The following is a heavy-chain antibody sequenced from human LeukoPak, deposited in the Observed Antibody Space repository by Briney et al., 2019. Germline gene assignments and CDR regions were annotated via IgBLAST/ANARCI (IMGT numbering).Heavy chain of an antibody. CDR2: IYSGGST. CDR1: GFTLSSNY. D-gene: IGHD3-16*01. V-gene: IGHV3-66*02. CDR3: ARDQGRMSLGYYYYYMDV. Sequence: GGSLRLSCAVSGFTLSSNYMTWVRQAPGKGLEWVSVIYSGGSTYYADSVKGRSTISRDNSKNTLDLQMNSLRAEDTAVYYCARDQGRMSLGYYYYYMDVWGKGTTVTVSS. J-gene: IGHJ6*03.